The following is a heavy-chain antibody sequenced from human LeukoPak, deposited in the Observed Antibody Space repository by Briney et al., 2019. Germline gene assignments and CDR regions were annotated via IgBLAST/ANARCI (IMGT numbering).Heavy chain of an antibody. CDR2: IDKDGTKT. CDR3: VRDWFSEGSAAFDS. D-gene: IGHD1-26*01. V-gene: IGHV3-74*01. CDR1: RFSLSYYW. J-gene: IGHJ1*01. Sequence: PGGSLRLSCIASRFSLSYYWMHWVRQVPGKGLVWVSRIDKDGTKTDYADSVKGRFTIYHDNAKNTLFLQMTMLTQDAAALYSAVRDWFSEGSAAFDSWGQGTLVTISS.